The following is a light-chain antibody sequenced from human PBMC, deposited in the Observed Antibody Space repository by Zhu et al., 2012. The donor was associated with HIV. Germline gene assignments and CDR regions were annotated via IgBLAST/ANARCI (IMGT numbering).Light chain of an antibody. CDR1: QSVSSNY. CDR3: QQYGSSPQT. Sequence: EIGLTQSPGTLSLSPGERATLSCRASQSVSSNYLAWYQQKPGQAPRLLIYGASSRATGIPDRFSGSGSGTDFTLTISRLEPEDFAVYYCQQYGSSPQTFGQGT. J-gene: IGKJ1*01. V-gene: IGKV3-20*01. CDR2: GAS.